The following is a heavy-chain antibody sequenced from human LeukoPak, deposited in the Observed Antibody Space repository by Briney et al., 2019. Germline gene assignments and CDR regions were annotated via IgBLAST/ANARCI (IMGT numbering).Heavy chain of an antibody. Sequence: GGSLRLSCAASGFTVSSNYMSWVRQAPGKGLEWVSVIYSGGSTYYADSVKGRFTISRDNSKNTLYLQMNSLRAEDTAVYYCAIIIVVVPAAIPPFDYWGQGTLVTVSS. V-gene: IGHV3-53*05. CDR3: AIIIVVVPAAIPPFDY. J-gene: IGHJ4*02. CDR2: IYSGGST. D-gene: IGHD2-2*01. CDR1: GFTVSSNY.